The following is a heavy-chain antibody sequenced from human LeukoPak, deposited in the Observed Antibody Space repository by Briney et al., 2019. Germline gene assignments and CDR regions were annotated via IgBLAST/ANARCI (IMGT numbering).Heavy chain of an antibody. V-gene: IGHV4-59*08. CDR2: IYYSGST. Sequence: SETLSLTCTVPGGSISYYYWSWIRQPPGKGLEWIGYIYYSGSTNYNPSLKSRVTISVDTSKNQFSLKLSSVTAADTAVYYCARHPPYYGFWSGYFVLDYWGQGTLVTVSS. CDR3: ARHPPYYGFWSGYFVLDY. J-gene: IGHJ4*02. D-gene: IGHD3-3*01. CDR1: GGSISYYY.